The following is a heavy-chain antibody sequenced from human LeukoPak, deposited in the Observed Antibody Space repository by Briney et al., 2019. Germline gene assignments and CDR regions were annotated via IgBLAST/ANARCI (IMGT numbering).Heavy chain of an antibody. CDR1: GGSFSSGDYY. Sequence: SETLSLTCTVSGGSFSSGDYYWSWIRQPPGKGLEWIGYIYYSGSTYYNPSLKSRVTISVDTSKNQFSLKLSSVTAADTAVYYCARQYSGYDPLDYWGQGTLVTVSS. V-gene: IGHV4-30-4*01. CDR3: ARQYSGYDPLDY. D-gene: IGHD5-12*01. J-gene: IGHJ4*02. CDR2: IYYSGST.